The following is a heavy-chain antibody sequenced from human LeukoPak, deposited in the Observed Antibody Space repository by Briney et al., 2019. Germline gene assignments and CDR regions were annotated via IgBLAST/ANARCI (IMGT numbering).Heavy chain of an antibody. CDR1: GFTFSSYA. CDR2: ISSSSSTI. Sequence: PGGSLRLSCAASGFTFSSYAMNWVRQAPGKGLDWVSYISSSSSTIYYADSVKGRFTISRDNAKNSLYLQMNSLRAEDTAVYYCARVGVMTTDAFDIWGQGTMVTVSS. J-gene: IGHJ3*02. V-gene: IGHV3-48*01. CDR3: ARVGVMTTDAFDI. D-gene: IGHD3-16*01.